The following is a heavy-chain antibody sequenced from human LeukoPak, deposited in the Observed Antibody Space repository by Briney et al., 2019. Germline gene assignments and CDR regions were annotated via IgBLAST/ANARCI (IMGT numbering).Heavy chain of an antibody. CDR3: ARDPFFTVTYFDY. CDR1: GFTFSSYA. J-gene: IGHJ4*02. D-gene: IGHD4-17*01. V-gene: IGHV3-30-3*01. Sequence: PGGSLRLSCAASGFTFSSYAMHWVRQAPGKGLEWVAVISYDGSNKYYADSVKGRFTISRDNSKNTLYLQMNSLRAEDTAVYYCARDPFFTVTYFDYWGQGTLVTVSS. CDR2: ISYDGSNK.